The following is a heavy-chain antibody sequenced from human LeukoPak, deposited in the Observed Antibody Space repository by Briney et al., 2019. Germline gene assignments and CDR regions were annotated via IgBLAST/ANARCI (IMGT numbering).Heavy chain of an antibody. D-gene: IGHD6-19*01. Sequence: PSETLSLTCTVSGGSMSSRYWSWIRQPPGKGLEWIGYVYYSGTTNSNPSLKSRVTISVDTSKNQFFLKLSSVTAADTAVYYCARFHSGPSGWYVLWYFDLWGRGTLVTVSS. J-gene: IGHJ2*01. V-gene: IGHV4-59*08. CDR1: GGSMSSRY. CDR2: VYYSGTT. CDR3: ARFHSGPSGWYVLWYFDL.